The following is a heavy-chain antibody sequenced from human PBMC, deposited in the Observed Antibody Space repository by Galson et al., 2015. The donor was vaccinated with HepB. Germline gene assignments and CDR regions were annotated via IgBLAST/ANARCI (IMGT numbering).Heavy chain of an antibody. CDR2: ISSSGNYI. D-gene: IGHD3-9*01. Sequence: SLRLSCAASGFTFSSYSMNWVRQAPGKGLEWVSSISSSGNYIYYADSVKGRFTFSRDNANNSLSLHMNSLRAEDTAVYYCARVARYFDWIDYWGQGTLVTVSS. V-gene: IGHV3-21*01. CDR1: GFTFSSYS. J-gene: IGHJ4*02. CDR3: ARVARYFDWIDY.